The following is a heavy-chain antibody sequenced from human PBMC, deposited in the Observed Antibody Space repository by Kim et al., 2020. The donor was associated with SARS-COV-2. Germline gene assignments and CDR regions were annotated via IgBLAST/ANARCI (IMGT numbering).Heavy chain of an antibody. CDR1: GGSFSGYY. Sequence: SETLSLTCAVYGGSFSGYYWSWIRQPPGKGLEWIGEINHSGSTNYNPSLKSRVTISVDTSKNQFSLKLSSVTAADTAVYYCARVKRSWQLVVYYYYYYGMDVWGQGTTVTVSS. CDR3: ARVKRSWQLVVYYYYYYGMDV. CDR2: INHSGST. J-gene: IGHJ6*02. D-gene: IGHD6-6*01. V-gene: IGHV4-34*01.